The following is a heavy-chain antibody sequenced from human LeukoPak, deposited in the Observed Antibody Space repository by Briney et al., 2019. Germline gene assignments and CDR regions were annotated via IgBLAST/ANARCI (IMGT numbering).Heavy chain of an antibody. CDR2: INHSGST. D-gene: IGHD3-10*01. CDR1: GGSFSGYY. J-gene: IGHJ4*02. V-gene: IGHV4-34*01. Sequence: PSETLSLTCAVYGGSFSGYYWSWIRQPPGKGLEWIGEINHSGSTNYNPSLKSRVTISVDTSKNQFSLKLSSVTAADTAVYYCARGRVMVRGVINDYWGQGTLVTVSS. CDR3: ARGRVMVRGVINDY.